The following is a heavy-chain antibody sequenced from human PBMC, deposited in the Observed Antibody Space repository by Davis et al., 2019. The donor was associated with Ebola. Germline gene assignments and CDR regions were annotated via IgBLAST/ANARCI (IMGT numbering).Heavy chain of an antibody. CDR2: IKDDESVQ. V-gene: IGHV3-7*01. Sequence: GESLKISCVASGFTFDSYWMSWVRQAPGKGLEWVATIKDDESVQFYVDSVKGRFTISRDNAKNSVFLQMSSLRGDDTAVYSCGRGTAFEIWGQGAMVTVSS. CDR1: GFTFDSYW. CDR3: GRGTAFEI. J-gene: IGHJ3*02.